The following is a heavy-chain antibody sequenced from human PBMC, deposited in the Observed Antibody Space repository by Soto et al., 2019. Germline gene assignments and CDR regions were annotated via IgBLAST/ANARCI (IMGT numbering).Heavy chain of an antibody. J-gene: IGHJ4*02. CDR3: ARGRGGRGYSFDY. CDR1: GGSISSYY. CDR2: IYYSGST. V-gene: IGHV4-59*01. D-gene: IGHD3-16*01. Sequence: SETLSLTCTVSGGSISSYYWSWIRQPPGKGLEWIGYIYYSGSTNYNPSLKSRVTISVDTSKNQFSLKLSSVTAADTAVYYCARGRGGRGYSFDYWGQGTLVTVSS.